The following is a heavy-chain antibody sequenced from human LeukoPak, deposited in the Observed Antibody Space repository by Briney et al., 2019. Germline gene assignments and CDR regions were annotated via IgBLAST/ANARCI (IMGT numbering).Heavy chain of an antibody. J-gene: IGHJ4*02. CDR1: GFIFDDYG. V-gene: IGHV3-21*01. CDR3: AREISPYCTNGVCPTDY. CDR2: ISSSSSYI. Sequence: GGSLRLSCAASGFIFDDYGMSWVRQAPGKGLEWVSSISSSSSYIYYADSVKGRFTISRDNAKNSLYLQMNSLRAEDTAVYYCAREISPYCTNGVCPTDYWGQGTLVTVSS. D-gene: IGHD2-8*01.